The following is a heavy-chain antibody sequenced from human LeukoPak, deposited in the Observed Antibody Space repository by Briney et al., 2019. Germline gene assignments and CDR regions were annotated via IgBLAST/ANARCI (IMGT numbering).Heavy chain of an antibody. CDR1: EFTFSNYA. Sequence: GGSLRLSCAASEFTFSNYALHWVRQAPGKGLEWVSVIYSGGSTYYADSVKGRFTISRDNSKNTLYLQMNSLRAEDTAVYYCARWGFDYWGQGTLVTVSS. CDR3: ARWGFDY. D-gene: IGHD3-16*01. CDR2: IYSGGST. J-gene: IGHJ4*02. V-gene: IGHV3-53*01.